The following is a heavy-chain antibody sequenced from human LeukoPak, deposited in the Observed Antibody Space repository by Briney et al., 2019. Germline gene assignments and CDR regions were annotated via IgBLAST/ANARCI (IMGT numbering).Heavy chain of an antibody. CDR1: GGSISSYY. V-gene: IGHV4-4*07. CDR2: IYTSGST. CDR3: ARHEQWLVHTKYYYYYYYMDV. Sequence: PSETLSLTCTVSGGSISSYYWSWIRQPAGKGLEWIGRIYTSGSTNYNPSLMSRVTMSVDTSTNQFSLKLRSVTAADTAVYYCARHEQWLVHTKYYYYYYYMDVWGKGTTVTVSS. J-gene: IGHJ6*03. D-gene: IGHD6-19*01.